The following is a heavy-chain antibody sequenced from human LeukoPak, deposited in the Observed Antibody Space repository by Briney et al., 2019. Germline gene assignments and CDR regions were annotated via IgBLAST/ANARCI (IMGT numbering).Heavy chain of an antibody. CDR1: GFTVSSNY. CDR3: AREADAFDI. V-gene: IGHV3-53*01. CDR2: IHSGGTT. Sequence: PGGSLRLSCAASGFTVSSNYMSWVRQAPGKGLEWVSLIHSGGTTHYADSVKGRFTISRDNSKNTLYLQMNSLRAEDTAVYFCAREADAFDIWGQGTMVTVSS. J-gene: IGHJ3*02.